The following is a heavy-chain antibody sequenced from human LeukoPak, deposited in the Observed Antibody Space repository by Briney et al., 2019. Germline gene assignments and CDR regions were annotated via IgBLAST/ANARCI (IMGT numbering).Heavy chain of an antibody. V-gene: IGHV5-51*01. J-gene: IGHJ6*03. D-gene: IGHD3-10*01. CDR1: GYSFTSYW. CDR3: ARVPYYYGSGSYRSSDYYYYYMDV. CDR2: IYPGDSDT. Sequence: GESLKISCKGSGYSFTSYWIGWVRQMPGKGLEWMGIIYPGDSDTRYSPSFQGQVTISAEKSISTAYLQWSSLKASDTAMYYCARVPYYYGSGSYRSSDYYYYYMDVWGKGTTVTVSS.